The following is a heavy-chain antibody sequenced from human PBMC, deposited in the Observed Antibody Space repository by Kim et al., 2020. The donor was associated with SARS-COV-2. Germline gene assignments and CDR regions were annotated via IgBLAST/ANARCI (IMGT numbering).Heavy chain of an antibody. V-gene: IGHV3-30*03. CDR1: GFNFVNYG. D-gene: IGHD4-17*01. J-gene: IGHJ4*02. CDR3: ARDVNGDSFFDS. CDR2: VSYDGDNK. Sequence: GGSLRLSCAASGFNFVNYGMHWVRQAPGKGLEWVALVSYDGDNKYYADSVKGRFTMSRDDSKNTVSLEMTSLTLEDTAIYYCARDVNGDSFFDSWGQGALVAVSS.